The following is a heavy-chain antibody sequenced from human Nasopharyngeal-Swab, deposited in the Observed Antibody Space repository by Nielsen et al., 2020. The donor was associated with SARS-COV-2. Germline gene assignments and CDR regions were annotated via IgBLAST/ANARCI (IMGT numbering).Heavy chain of an antibody. J-gene: IGHJ6*01. CDR1: GGSISGYF. CDR3: ARRGTTKYGLAV. CDR2: VYTSGST. D-gene: IGHD1-1*01. Sequence: SETLSLTCSVSGGSISGYFLSWIRQPAGEGLEWIGRVYTSGSTNYNPSLKSRVTISIDMAKNQFSLELRSVTAADTAFYYCARRGTTKYGLAVWGQGTTVIVSS. V-gene: IGHV4-4*07.